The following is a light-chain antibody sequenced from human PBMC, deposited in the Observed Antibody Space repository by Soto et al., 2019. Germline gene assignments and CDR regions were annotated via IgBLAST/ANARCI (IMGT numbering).Light chain of an antibody. Sequence: QSVLTQPASVSGSPGQSITISCTGTSSDIGSYNRVSWYQQHPGKAPKLMIYEVTKRPSGVSDRFSGSKSGNTASLTLSGLLPEDEACYCCCSYAGSSTVVFGGGTKVTVL. V-gene: IGLV2-23*02. J-gene: IGLJ2*01. CDR1: SSDIGSYNR. CDR2: EVT. CDR3: CSYAGSSTVV.